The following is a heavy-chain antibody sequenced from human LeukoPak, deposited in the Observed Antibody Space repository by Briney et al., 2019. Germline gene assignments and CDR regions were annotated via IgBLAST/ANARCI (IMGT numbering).Heavy chain of an antibody. CDR3: AKDWRITAAVPGDFFDP. CDR2: ISGSGGST. D-gene: IGHD6-13*01. Sequence: GGSLRLSCAASGFTFSSYAMSWVRQAPGKGLEWVSAISGSGGSTYYADSVKGRFTISRDNSKNTLYLQMNSQRAEDTAVYYCAKDWRITAAVPGDFFDPWGQGTLVTVSS. J-gene: IGHJ5*02. V-gene: IGHV3-23*01. CDR1: GFTFSSYA.